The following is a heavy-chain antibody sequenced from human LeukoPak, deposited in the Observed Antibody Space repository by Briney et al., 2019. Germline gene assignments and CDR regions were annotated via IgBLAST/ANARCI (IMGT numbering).Heavy chain of an antibody. CDR1: GFRFSSYD. D-gene: IGHD1-7*01. CDR3: ASGNYDGIDY. J-gene: IGHJ4*02. Sequence: GGSLRLSCVGSGFRFSSYDMNWVRQAPGRGLEWPSYLTRTSSATWYADSVKGRFTIFRDNAKSSLYLQMNSLRVEDTAVYYCASGNYDGIDYWGQGTLVTVSS. CDR2: LTRTSSAT. V-gene: IGHV3-48*01.